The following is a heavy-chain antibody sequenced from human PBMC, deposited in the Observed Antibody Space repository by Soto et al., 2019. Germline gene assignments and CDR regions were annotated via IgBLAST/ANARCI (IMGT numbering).Heavy chain of an antibody. Sequence: PGESLKISCKGSGYSFTKYWISWVRQMPGKGLEWMGRIDPSDSYINYSPSFQGHVTISADKSINTAYLQWSSLRASDTAIYYCARHYICRGGDCHYYGMDVWGQGTTVTVSS. D-gene: IGHD2-21*02. CDR2: IDPSDSYI. J-gene: IGHJ6*02. CDR3: ARHYICRGGDCHYYGMDV. V-gene: IGHV5-10-1*01. CDR1: GYSFTKYW.